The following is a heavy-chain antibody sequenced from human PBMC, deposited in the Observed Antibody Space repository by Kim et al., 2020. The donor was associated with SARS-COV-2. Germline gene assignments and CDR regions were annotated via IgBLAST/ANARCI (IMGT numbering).Heavy chain of an antibody. D-gene: IGHD3-22*01. J-gene: IGHJ4*02. V-gene: IGHV4-31*02. Sequence: LQSRVTISVDTSKNQFSLKLSSVTAADTAVYYCAREITIDYYDSSGYIDYWGQGTLVTVSS. CDR3: AREITIDYYDSSGYIDY.